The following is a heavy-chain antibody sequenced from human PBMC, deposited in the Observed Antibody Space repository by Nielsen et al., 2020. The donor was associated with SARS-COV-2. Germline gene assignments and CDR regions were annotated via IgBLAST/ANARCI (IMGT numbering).Heavy chain of an antibody. CDR1: GASFGSYG. CDR3: ARDRVEFRWLDGNTFSSLRT. V-gene: IGHV1-69*04. CDR2: LVPMVGEA. J-gene: IGHJ5*02. Sequence: SVKVSCKASGASFGSYGISWVRQAPGQGLEWLGRLVPMVGEATYAEELQGRLTISADRSTTTVSMELSSLRSDDTAVYYCARDRVEFRWLDGNTFSSLRTWGQGTLVTVSS. D-gene: IGHD6-6*01.